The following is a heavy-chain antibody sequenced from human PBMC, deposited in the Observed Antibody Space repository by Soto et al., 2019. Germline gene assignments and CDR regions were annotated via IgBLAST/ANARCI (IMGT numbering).Heavy chain of an antibody. Sequence: EVQLVESGGGLIQPGGSLRLSCAASGFTVSSNYMSWVRQAPGKGLEWVSVIYSGGSTYYADSVKGRFTISRDNSKNTLYLQMNSLRAEDTAVYYCARDGGYPNWYFDLWGRGTLVTVSP. V-gene: IGHV3-53*01. CDR2: IYSGGST. D-gene: IGHD3-16*02. CDR3: ARDGGYPNWYFDL. J-gene: IGHJ2*01. CDR1: GFTVSSNY.